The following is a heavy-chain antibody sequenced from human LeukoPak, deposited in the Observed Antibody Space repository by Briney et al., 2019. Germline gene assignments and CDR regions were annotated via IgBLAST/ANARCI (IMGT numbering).Heavy chain of an antibody. D-gene: IGHD6-6*01. V-gene: IGHV3-11*01. CDR2: ISSSGSTI. Sequence: GSLRLSCAASGFTFSDYYMSWIRQAPGKGLEWVSYISSSGSTIYYADSVKGRFTISRDNAKNSLYLQMNSLRAEDTAVYYCARREQQLGNDAFDIWGQGTMVTVSS. CDR3: ARREQQLGNDAFDI. J-gene: IGHJ3*02. CDR1: GFTFSDYY.